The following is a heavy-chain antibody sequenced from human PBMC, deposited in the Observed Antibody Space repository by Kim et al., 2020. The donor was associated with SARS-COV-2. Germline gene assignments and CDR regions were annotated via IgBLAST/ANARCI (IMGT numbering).Heavy chain of an antibody. Sequence: GGSLRLSCAASGFTFSSYAMHWVRQAPGKGLEYVSAISSNGGSTYYANSVKGRFTISRDNSKNTLYLQMGSLRAEDMAVYYCARGVITYYYGSGSYENDAFGIWGQGTMVTVSS. CDR2: ISSNGGST. V-gene: IGHV3-64*01. D-gene: IGHD3-10*01. J-gene: IGHJ3*02. CDR3: ARGVITYYYGSGSYENDAFGI. CDR1: GFTFSSYA.